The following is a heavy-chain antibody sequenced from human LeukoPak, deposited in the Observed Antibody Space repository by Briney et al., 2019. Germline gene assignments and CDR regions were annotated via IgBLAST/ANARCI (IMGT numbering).Heavy chain of an antibody. CDR3: ARGHSYGNYYYYGMDV. J-gene: IGHJ6*02. V-gene: IGHV1-2*02. CDR1: GYTFTGYY. CDR2: INPNSGGT. Sequence: ASVKVSCKASGYTFTGYYMHWVRQAPGQGLEWMGWINPNSGGTNYAQKFQGRVTMTRDTSISTAYMELSRLRSDDTAVYYCARGHSYGNYYYYGMDVWGQGTTVTVPS. D-gene: IGHD5-18*01.